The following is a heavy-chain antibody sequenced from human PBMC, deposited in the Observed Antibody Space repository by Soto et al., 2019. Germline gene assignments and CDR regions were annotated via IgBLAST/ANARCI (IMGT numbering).Heavy chain of an antibody. V-gene: IGHV4-4*02. Sequence: SETLSLTCAASGGSISSSNWWSWVRQPPGKGLEWIGEISHSGSANYNPSLKTRVTLSIDKSKNHFSLRVASVTPADTAVYYCARFNWVRGVSWFDPWGQGILVTV. CDR2: ISHSGSA. CDR3: ARFNWVRGVSWFDP. D-gene: IGHD3-10*01. J-gene: IGHJ5*02. CDR1: GGSISSSNW.